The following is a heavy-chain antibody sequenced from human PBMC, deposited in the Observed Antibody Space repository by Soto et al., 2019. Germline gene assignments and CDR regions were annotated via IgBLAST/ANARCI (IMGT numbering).Heavy chain of an antibody. CDR1: GYSFTSYW. D-gene: IGHD5-18*01. Sequence: GESLKISCKGSGYSFTSYWIGWVRQMPGKGLEWMGIIYPGDSDTRYSPSFQGQVTISADKSISTAYLQWSSLKASDTAMYYCARPPIDTATATSLGMDVWGQGTTVTVSS. J-gene: IGHJ6*02. CDR3: ARPPIDTATATSLGMDV. V-gene: IGHV5-51*01. CDR2: IYPGDSDT.